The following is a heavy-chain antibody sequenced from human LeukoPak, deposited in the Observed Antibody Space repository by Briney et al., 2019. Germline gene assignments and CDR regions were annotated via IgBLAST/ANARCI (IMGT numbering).Heavy chain of an antibody. J-gene: IGHJ3*02. CDR2: IRYDGSNK. D-gene: IGHD2-2*02. CDR1: GFTFSSYG. CDR3: PKWGPIGYCSSTSCYTNAFDI. V-gene: IGHV3-30*02. Sequence: PGGSLRLSCAASGFTFSSYGMHWVRQAPGKGLEGVAFIRYDGSNKYYADSVKGRFTISRDNSKNTLYLQMNSLRAEDTAVYYCPKWGPIGYCSSTSCYTNAFDIWGQGTMVSVSS.